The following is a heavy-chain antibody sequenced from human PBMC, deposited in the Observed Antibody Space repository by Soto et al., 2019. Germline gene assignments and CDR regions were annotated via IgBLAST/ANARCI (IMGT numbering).Heavy chain of an antibody. V-gene: IGHV3-33*01. CDR3: ARGAHYYDSSGYLGHDAFDI. D-gene: IGHD3-22*01. J-gene: IGHJ3*02. CDR2: IWYDGSNK. Sequence: GGSLRLSCAASGFTFSSYGMHWVRQAPGKGLEWVAVIWYDGSNKYYADSVKGRFTISRDNSKNTLYLQMNSLRAEDTAVYYCARGAHYYDSSGYLGHDAFDIWGQGTMVTVSS. CDR1: GFTFSSYG.